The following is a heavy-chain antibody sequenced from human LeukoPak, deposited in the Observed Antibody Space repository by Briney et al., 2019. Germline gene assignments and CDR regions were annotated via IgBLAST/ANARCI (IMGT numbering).Heavy chain of an antibody. D-gene: IGHD3-22*01. J-gene: IGHJ4*02. CDR2: IKQDGSEK. Sequence: PGGPLRLSCAASGFTFSSYWMSWVRQAPGKGLEWVANIKQDGSEKYYVDSVKGRFTISRDNAKNSLYLQMNSLRAEDTAVYYCARGYYYDSSGYYLDYWGQGTLVTVSS. CDR3: ARGYYYDSSGYYLDY. V-gene: IGHV3-7*04. CDR1: GFTFSSYW.